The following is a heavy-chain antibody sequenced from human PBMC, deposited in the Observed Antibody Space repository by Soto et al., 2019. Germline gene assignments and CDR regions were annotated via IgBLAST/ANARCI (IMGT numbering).Heavy chain of an antibody. D-gene: IGHD6-13*01. J-gene: IGHJ4*02. CDR3: ARSLSIAAAGNAPIDY. V-gene: IGHV1-69*01. Sequence: QVQLVQSGAEVKKPGSSVKVSCKASGGTFSSYAISWVRQAPGQGLEWMGGIIPIFGTANYAQKFQGRVTITADESTSTAYMELSSLRSVDTAVYYCARSLSIAAAGNAPIDYWGQGTLVTVSP. CDR1: GGTFSSYA. CDR2: IIPIFGTA.